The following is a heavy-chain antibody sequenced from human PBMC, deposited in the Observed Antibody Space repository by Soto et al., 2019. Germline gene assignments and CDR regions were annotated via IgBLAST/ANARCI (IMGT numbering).Heavy chain of an antibody. CDR3: ASDSTAGYDFWSGYPPTGYYGMDV. Sequence: TSETLSLTCTVSGGSISSGGYYWSWIRQHPGKGLEWIGYIYYSGSTYYNPSLKSRVTISVDTSKNQFSLKLSSVTAADTAVYYCASDSTAGYDFWSGYPPTGYYGMDVWGQGTTVTVSS. V-gene: IGHV4-31*03. CDR1: GGSISSGGYY. CDR2: IYYSGST. J-gene: IGHJ6*02. D-gene: IGHD3-3*01.